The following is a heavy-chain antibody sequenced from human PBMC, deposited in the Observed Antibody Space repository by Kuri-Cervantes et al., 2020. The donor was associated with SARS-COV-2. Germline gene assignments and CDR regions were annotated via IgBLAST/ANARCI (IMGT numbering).Heavy chain of an antibody. CDR3: ARALTGEVDDY. CDR1: GGSISSSSYY. CDR2: IYYSGST. Sequence: GSLRLSCTVSGGSISSSSYYWGWIRQPPGKGLEWIGSIYYSGSTYYNPSLKSRVTISVDTSKNQFSLKLSSVTAADTAVYYCARALTGEVDDYWGQGTPVTVSS. D-gene: IGHD3-10*01. J-gene: IGHJ4*02. V-gene: IGHV4-39*07.